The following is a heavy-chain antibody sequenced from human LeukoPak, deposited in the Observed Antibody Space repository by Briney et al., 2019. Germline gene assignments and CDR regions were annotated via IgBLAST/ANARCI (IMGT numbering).Heavy chain of an antibody. J-gene: IGHJ2*01. CDR3: ARTPGYFDL. V-gene: IGHV4-34*01. CDR1: GGSFSGYY. CDR2: INHSGST. Sequence: SETLSLTCAVYGGSFSGYYWSWIRQPPGKGLEWIGEINHSGSTNYNPSLKSRVTMSVDTSKNQFSLKLSSVTAADTAVYYCARTPGYFDLWGRGTLVTVSS.